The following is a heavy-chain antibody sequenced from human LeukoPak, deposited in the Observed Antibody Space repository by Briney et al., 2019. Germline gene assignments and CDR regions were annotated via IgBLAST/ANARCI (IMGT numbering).Heavy chain of an antibody. CDR2: MNHSGST. CDR1: GGSFSGYY. CDR3: ASNSYGFCFDY. D-gene: IGHD5-18*01. V-gene: IGHV4-34*01. J-gene: IGHJ4*02. Sequence: SETLSLTCAVYGGSFSGYYWSWIRQPPGKGLEWIGEMNHSGSTNYNPSLKSRVTISVDTSKNQFSLKLSSVTAADTAVYYCASNSYGFCFDYWGQGTLVTVSS.